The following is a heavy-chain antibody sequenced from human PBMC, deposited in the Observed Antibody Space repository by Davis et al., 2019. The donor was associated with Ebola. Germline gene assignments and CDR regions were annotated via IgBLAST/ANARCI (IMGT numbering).Heavy chain of an antibody. CDR2: TYYTSKRYN. CDR1: GNSVSSNGAA. V-gene: IGHV6-1*01. D-gene: IGHD1-20*01. J-gene: IGHJ5*02. Sequence: PSETLSLTCAISGNSVSSNGAAWNWIRQSPSRGLEWLGRTYYTSKRYNDYAVSMKSRISINPDTSKNQFSLQLTSVTPEDTAVYYCARYTWNDRRFDPWGQGTPVTVSS. CDR3: ARYTWNDRRFDP.